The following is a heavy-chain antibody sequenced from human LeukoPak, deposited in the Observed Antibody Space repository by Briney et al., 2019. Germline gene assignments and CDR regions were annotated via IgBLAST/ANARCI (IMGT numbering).Heavy chain of an antibody. Sequence: GGSLRLSCAASGFTFSSYAMHWVRQAPGKGLEWVAVISYDGSNKYYADSVKGRFTISRDNSKNTLYLQMNSLRAEDTAVYYCAKGSKFKASIDYWGQGTLVTVSS. CDR3: AKGSKFKASIDY. CDR1: GFTFSSYA. J-gene: IGHJ4*02. CDR2: ISYDGSNK. V-gene: IGHV3-30*04.